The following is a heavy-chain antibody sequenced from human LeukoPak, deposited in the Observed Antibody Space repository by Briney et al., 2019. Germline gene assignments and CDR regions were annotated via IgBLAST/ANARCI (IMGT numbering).Heavy chain of an antibody. CDR2: IYYSGST. D-gene: IGHD4-11*01. CDR1: GGSISSYY. Sequence: SETLSLTCTVSGGSISSYYWSWIRQPPGKGLEWIGYIYYSGSTNYNPSLKSRVTISVDTSKNQFSLKLSSVTAADTAGYYCARVTDYSNYGYYYYYMDVWGKGTTVTVSS. V-gene: IGHV4-59*01. CDR3: ARVTDYSNYGYYYYYMDV. J-gene: IGHJ6*03.